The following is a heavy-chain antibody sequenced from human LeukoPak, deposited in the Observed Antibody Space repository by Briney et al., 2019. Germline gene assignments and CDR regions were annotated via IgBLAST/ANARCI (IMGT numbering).Heavy chain of an antibody. J-gene: IGHJ6*03. D-gene: IGHD6-13*01. CDR1: GGSFSGYY. CDR3: ARGSIAAAQRGYCYYYMDV. CDR2: INHSGST. V-gene: IGHV4-34*01. Sequence: PSETLSLTCAVYGGSFSGYYWSWIRQPPGKGLEWIGEINHSGSTNYNPSLKSRVTISVDTSKNQFSLKLSSVTAADTAVYYCARGSIAAAQRGYCYYYMDVWGKGTTVTVSS.